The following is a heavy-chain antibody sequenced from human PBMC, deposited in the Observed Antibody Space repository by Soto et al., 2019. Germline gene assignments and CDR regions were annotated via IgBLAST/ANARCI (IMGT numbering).Heavy chain of an antibody. J-gene: IGHJ5*02. CDR1: GGSISSGGYY. CDR2: IYYSGST. CDR3: ARSVTP. Sequence: QLQLQESCPGLVKPSQTLSLPCTVSGGSISSGGYYWSWTRQHPGKGLEWIVYIYYSGSTYYNPYLKSRVTIAVDTSKNPFSLKLSSVTAADTAVYYCARSVTPWGQGTLVTVSS. D-gene: IGHD3-10*01. V-gene: IGHV4-31*03.